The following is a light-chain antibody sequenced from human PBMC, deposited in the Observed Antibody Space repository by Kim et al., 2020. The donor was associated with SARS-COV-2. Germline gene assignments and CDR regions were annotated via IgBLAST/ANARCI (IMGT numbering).Light chain of an antibody. CDR1: QGISSW. Sequence: ASVGDRVTSTCRASQGISSWLDWYQQKPGRAPKLLIYAASSLQSGVPSRFSGSGSGIDFTITSNSLQYEDFETYYCQQANSFPPTFGQGTKVDIK. V-gene: IGKV1-12*01. CDR2: AAS. J-gene: IGKJ1*01. CDR3: QQANSFPPT.